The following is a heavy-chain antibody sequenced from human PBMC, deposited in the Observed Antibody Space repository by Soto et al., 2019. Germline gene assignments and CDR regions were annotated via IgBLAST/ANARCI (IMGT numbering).Heavy chain of an antibody. CDR2: ISWSTSSI. CDR1: GFTFDDYA. Sequence: GGSLRLSCAASGFTFDDYATHWVRQIPGKGLQWVSGISWSTSSIGYGASLRGRFLISRDNANNSLYLQMNDLRPEDTALYYCGKASSSNSWSPIDYWGQGTMVTVSS. CDR3: GKASSSNSWSPIDY. D-gene: IGHD3-3*01. J-gene: IGHJ4*02. V-gene: IGHV3-9*01.